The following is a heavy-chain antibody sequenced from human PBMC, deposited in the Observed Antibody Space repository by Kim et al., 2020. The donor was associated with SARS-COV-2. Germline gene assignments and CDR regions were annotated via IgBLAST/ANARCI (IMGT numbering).Heavy chain of an antibody. CDR3: AKDRSRQYDDYLFDY. J-gene: IGHJ4*02. Sequence: SEKGRFNIARDNPKNTLYLKMNSLRAEDTAVYYCAKDRSRQYDDYLFDYWGQGTLVTVSS. V-gene: IGHV3-23*01. D-gene: IGHD4-17*01.